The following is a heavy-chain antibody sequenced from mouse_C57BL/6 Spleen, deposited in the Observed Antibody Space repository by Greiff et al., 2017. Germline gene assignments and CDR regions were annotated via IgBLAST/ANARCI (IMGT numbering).Heavy chain of an antibody. CDR3: ARRDGNSYCAMGY. V-gene: IGHV1-69*01. CDR2: IDPSDSYT. D-gene: IGHD2-1*01. Sequence: QVQLQQPGAELVMPGASVKLSCKASGYTFTSYWMHWVKQRPGQGLEWIGEIDPSDSYTNYNQKFKGKSTLTVDQSSSTAYMQLSSLTSEDSAVYYCARRDGNSYCAMGYWGQGASVTVAS. J-gene: IGHJ4*01. CDR1: GYTFTSYW.